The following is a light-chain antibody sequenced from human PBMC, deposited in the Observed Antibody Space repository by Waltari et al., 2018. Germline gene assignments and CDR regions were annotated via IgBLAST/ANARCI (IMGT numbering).Light chain of an antibody. CDR1: QSVNSA. CDR2: GAS. CDR3: QHYVRLPAT. Sequence: EIVLTQSPGTLALSPGEGTTLSCRASQSVNSALAWYQQRPGQAPRLLISGASNRATGIPDRFSGSGSGTDFSLTISSLEPEDFAVYYCQHYVRLPATFGQGTKVEIK. V-gene: IGKV3-20*01. J-gene: IGKJ1*01.